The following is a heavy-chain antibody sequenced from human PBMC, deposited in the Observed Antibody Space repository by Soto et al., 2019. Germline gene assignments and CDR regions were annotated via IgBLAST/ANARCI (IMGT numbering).Heavy chain of an antibody. CDR2: IGDDGTAK. CDR1: GFTFSDYG. J-gene: IGHJ2*01. V-gene: IGHV3-30*18. Sequence: QVQLVESGGGVVQPGRSLRLSCAASGFTFSDYGIHWVRQSPGKGLEWVAVIGDDGTAKVYTDSVKGRFIMSRDNYKNTMYLQMDSLREEDTAVYLCAKEARHGHWYLDLWGRGTPVTVSS. CDR3: AKEARHGHWYLDL.